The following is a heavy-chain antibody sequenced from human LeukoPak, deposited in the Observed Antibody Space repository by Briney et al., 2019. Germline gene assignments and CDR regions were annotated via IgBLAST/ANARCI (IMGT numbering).Heavy chain of an antibody. Sequence: SVKVSCKASGGTFSSYAISWVRQAPGQGLEWMGGIIPIFGTANYAQKFQGRVTITTDESTSTAYMELSSLRSEDTAVYYCARGVGIAARLPRQPFQHWGQGTLSPSPQ. CDR1: GGTFSSYA. V-gene: IGHV1-69*05. CDR2: IIPIFGTA. CDR3: ARGVGIAARLPRQPFQH. D-gene: IGHD6-6*01. J-gene: IGHJ1*01.